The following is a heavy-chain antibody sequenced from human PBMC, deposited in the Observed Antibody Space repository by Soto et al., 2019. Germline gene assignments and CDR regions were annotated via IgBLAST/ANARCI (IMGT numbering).Heavy chain of an antibody. CDR1: GFTFSSYA. Sequence: EVQLLESGGGLVQPGGSLRLSCAASGFTFSSYAMSWVRQAPWKGLEWVSAISGSGGSTYYADSVKGRFTISRDNSKNTLYLQMNSLRAEDTAVYYCAKSESSSWTLFDYWGQGTLVTVSS. CDR3: AKSESSSWTLFDY. V-gene: IGHV3-23*01. D-gene: IGHD6-13*01. J-gene: IGHJ4*02. CDR2: ISGSGGST.